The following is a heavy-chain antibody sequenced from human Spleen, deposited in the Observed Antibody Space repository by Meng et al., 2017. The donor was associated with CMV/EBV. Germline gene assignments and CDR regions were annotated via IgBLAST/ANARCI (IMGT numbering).Heavy chain of an antibody. CDR2: IYYSGST. Sequence: SETMSLTCTVSGGSISSSISSTSYYWGWIRQPPGQGLEWIGSIYYSGSTYYNPSLKSRVTISIDTSKKQFSLKLSSVTAADTAMYYCAGPDDMGSSPHDPFDMWGQGTMVTVSS. CDR3: AGPDDMGSSPHDPFDM. V-gene: IGHV4-39*07. D-gene: IGHD1-1*01. CDR1: GGSISSSISSTSYY. J-gene: IGHJ3*02.